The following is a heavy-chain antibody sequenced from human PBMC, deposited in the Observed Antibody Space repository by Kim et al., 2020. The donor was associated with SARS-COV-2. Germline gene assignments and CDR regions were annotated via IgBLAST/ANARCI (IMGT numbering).Heavy chain of an antibody. Sequence: RYSPSLKSRLTITKDTSKNQVVLTMTNMDPVDTATYYCAHTYSSGYYFDYWGQGTLVTVSS. D-gene: IGHD3-22*01. V-gene: IGHV2-5*01. J-gene: IGHJ4*02. CDR3: AHTYSSGYYFDY.